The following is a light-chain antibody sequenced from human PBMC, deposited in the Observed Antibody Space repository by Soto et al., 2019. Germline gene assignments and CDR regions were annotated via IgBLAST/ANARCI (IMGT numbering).Light chain of an antibody. CDR3: SSFTSSSTPVL. J-gene: IGLJ2*01. CDR2: DVN. V-gene: IGLV2-14*01. Sequence: QSALTQPASVSGSPGQSITISCTGTSSDIGHYNYVSWYQQHPGKAPKLMIYDVNNRPSGISNRFSGSKSGNTASLTISGLQAEDEADYYCSSFTSSSTPVLFGGGTKLTVL. CDR1: SSDIGHYNY.